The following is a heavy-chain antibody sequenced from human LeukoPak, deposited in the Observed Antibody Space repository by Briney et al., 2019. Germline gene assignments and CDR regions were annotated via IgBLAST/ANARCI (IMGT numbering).Heavy chain of an antibody. CDR2: ISGSGGNT. D-gene: IGHD6-19*01. CDR3: AKTPGYSSGWYRHYFDY. J-gene: IGHJ4*02. Sequence: PGGSLRLSCAASGFTFSSYAMSWVRQAPGKGLEWVSSISGSGGNTHYADSVKGRFTISRDNSKNTLYLQMNSLRAEDTALYYCAKTPGYSSGWYRHYFDYWGQGTLVTVSS. CDR1: GFTFSSYA. V-gene: IGHV3-23*01.